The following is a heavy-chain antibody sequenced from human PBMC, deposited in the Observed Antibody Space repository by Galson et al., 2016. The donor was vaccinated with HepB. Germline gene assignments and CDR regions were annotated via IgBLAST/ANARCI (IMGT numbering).Heavy chain of an antibody. CDR3: AKDTMVQGIEAFDI. V-gene: IGHV1-24*01. CDR1: GYILNELS. Sequence: SVKVSCKVSGYILNELSMHWVRQAPGKGLEWMGGFDPENGETFYARKFQGRVTMTEDTSTDTAYMELWRLRSEDTAVYYCAKDTMVQGIEAFDIWGPGTMVTVSA. J-gene: IGHJ3*02. CDR2: FDPENGET. D-gene: IGHD3-10*01.